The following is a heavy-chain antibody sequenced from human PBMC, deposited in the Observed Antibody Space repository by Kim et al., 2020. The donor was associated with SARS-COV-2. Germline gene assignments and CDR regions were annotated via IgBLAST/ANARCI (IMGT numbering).Heavy chain of an antibody. J-gene: IGHJ4*01. V-gene: IGHV3-23*01. CDR3: AKGIEELTNGYHYYFDY. CDR2: INSGGNT. Sequence: GGSLRLSCAASGFSFSTHVMTWVRQAPGKGLEWVSGINSGGNTHYPDSLQGRVSISRDNSKNIMFLEMYSLTAEDTAVYYCAKGIEELTNGYHYYFDYWG. CDR1: GFSFSTHV. D-gene: IGHD3-22*01.